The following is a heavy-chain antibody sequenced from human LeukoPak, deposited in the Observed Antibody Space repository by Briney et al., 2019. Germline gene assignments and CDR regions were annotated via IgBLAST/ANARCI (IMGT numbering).Heavy chain of an antibody. J-gene: IGHJ3*02. CDR3: ARALLRWLFRFKFDAFDI. CDR2: ISSSSSYI. Sequence: GGSLRLSCAASGFTFSSYSMNWVRQAPGKGLEWVSSISSSSSYIYYADSVKGRFTISRDNAKNSLYLQMNSLRAEDTAVYYCARALLRWLFRFKFDAFDIWGQGTMVTVSS. CDR1: GFTFSSYS. D-gene: IGHD4-23*01. V-gene: IGHV3-21*01.